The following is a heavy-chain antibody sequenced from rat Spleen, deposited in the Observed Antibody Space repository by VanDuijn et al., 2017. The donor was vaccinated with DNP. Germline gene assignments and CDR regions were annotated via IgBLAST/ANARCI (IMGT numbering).Heavy chain of an antibody. J-gene: IGHJ2*01. Sequence: EVQLVESGGGLVQPGRSLKISCVASGFTFNNYWMTWIRQVPGKGLEWVASISTSGGSTYYRDSVKGRFTISRDNAKNTLFLQMDSLRSEDTATYYCTTDFERGYWGQGVMVTVSS. D-gene: IGHD1-11*01. CDR3: TTDFERGY. CDR1: GFTFNNYW. CDR2: ISTSGGST. V-gene: IGHV5-31*01.